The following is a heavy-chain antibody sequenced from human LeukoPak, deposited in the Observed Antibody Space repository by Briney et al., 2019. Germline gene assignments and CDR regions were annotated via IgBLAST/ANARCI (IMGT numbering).Heavy chain of an antibody. J-gene: IGHJ3*02. CDR1: GFTVSSNY. D-gene: IGHD1-26*01. CDR3: ARQETSSYNGAFDI. CDR2: IYSGGST. Sequence: GGSLRLSCAASGFTVSSNYMSWVRQVPGKGLEWVSVIYSGGSTYYADSVKGRFTISRDNSKNTLYLQMNSLRGEDTAVYYCARQETSSYNGAFDIWGQGTMVTVSS. V-gene: IGHV3-66*04.